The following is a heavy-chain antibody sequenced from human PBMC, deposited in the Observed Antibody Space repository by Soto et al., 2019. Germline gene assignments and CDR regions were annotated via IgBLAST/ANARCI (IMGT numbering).Heavy chain of an antibody. V-gene: IGHV4-4*07. Sequence: QVQLQESGPGLVKPSETLSLTCTVSGGSISDYYWSWIRQPAGKGLEWIGRIYTSGSTDYNPSLKSRVTISIDTSKNQCSLKVTSMTAADTAVYYCARERREKIHDGYDIDYWGQGTLVTVSS. CDR1: GGSISDYY. CDR2: IYTSGST. D-gene: IGHD5-12*01. J-gene: IGHJ4*02. CDR3: ARERREKIHDGYDIDY.